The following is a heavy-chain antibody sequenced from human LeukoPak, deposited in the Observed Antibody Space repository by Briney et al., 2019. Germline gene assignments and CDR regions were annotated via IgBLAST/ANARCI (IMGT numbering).Heavy chain of an antibody. J-gene: IGHJ4*02. Sequence: GSSVKVPCKASGGTFSSYAISWVRQAPGQGLEWMGGIIPIFGTANYAQKLQGRVTITADKSTSTAYMELSSLRSEDTAVYDCATGGTAMVSGVDYWGQGTLVTVSS. D-gene: IGHD5-18*01. CDR1: GGTFSSYA. V-gene: IGHV1-69*06. CDR3: ATGGTAMVSGVDY. CDR2: IIPIFGTA.